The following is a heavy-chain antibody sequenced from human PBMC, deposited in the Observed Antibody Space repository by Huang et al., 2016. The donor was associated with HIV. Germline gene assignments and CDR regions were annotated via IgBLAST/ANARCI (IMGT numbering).Heavy chain of an antibody. CDR2: ISANNGKT. CDR1: GYTFNIYG. D-gene: IGHD2-15*01. V-gene: IGHV1-18*01. CDR3: AGGREYCSGGSCFQGRYFDY. J-gene: IGHJ4*02. Sequence: QVHLVQSGAEVKKPGASVRVSCKASGYTFNIYGISWVRQAPGQGLEWMGGISANNGKTKCAQRLQGRLNMTTETSTNTVFMELRSLRSDDTAVYYCAGGREYCSGGSCFQGRYFDYWGQGTLVTVSS.